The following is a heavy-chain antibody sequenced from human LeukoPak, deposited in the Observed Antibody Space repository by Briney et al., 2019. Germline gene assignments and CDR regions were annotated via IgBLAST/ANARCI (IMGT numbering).Heavy chain of an antibody. J-gene: IGHJ4*02. CDR1: GGSFSGYY. Sequence: SETLSLTCAVYGGSFSGYYWSWIRQPPGKGLEWIGEINHSGSTNYSPSLKSRVTISVDTSKNQFSLKLSSVTAADTAVYYCARRVGYCSGGSCYSIDYWGQETLVTVSS. CDR3: ARRVGYCSGGSCYSIDY. V-gene: IGHV4-34*01. D-gene: IGHD2-15*01. CDR2: INHSGST.